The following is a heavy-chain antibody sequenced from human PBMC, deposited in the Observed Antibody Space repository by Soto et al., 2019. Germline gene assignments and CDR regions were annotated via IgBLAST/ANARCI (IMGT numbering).Heavy chain of an antibody. Sequence: PGGSLRLSCAASGFTFSNSAMSWVRQAPGKGLEWVSAISGSGDTTYFADSVKGRFTISRDNSKNTLYLQMTSLTAEDTAVYHCAKGQGAFGYWGQGTLVTVSS. CDR1: GFTFSNSA. CDR2: ISGSGDTT. J-gene: IGHJ4*02. CDR3: AKGQGAFGY. V-gene: IGHV3-23*01.